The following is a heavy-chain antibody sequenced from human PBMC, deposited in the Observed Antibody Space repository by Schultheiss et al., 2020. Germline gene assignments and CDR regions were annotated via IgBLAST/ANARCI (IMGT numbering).Heavy chain of an antibody. Sequence: GESLKISCAASGFTFSSYAMSWVRQAPGKGLEWVSAISGSGGSTYYADSVKGRFTMSRDNAKNTLYLQMNSLRAEDTAVYYCARDRGDSGPFDYWGQGTLVTVSS. D-gene: IGHD4-17*01. V-gene: IGHV3-23*01. CDR1: GFTFSSYA. CDR2: ISGSGGST. CDR3: ARDRGDSGPFDY. J-gene: IGHJ4*02.